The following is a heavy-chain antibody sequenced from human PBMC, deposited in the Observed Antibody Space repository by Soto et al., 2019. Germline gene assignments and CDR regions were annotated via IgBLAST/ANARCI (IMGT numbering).Heavy chain of an antibody. CDR1: GGSISSYY. CDR2: IYYSGST. CDR3: ARQGSITAAAGSYYYMDV. Sequence: SETLSLTCTVSGGSISSYYWSWIRQPPGKGLEWIGYIYYSGSTNYNPSLKSRVTISVDTSKNQFSLKLSSVTAADTAVYYCARQGSITAAAGSYYYMDVWGKGTTVTVSS. D-gene: IGHD6-13*01. V-gene: IGHV4-59*08. J-gene: IGHJ6*03.